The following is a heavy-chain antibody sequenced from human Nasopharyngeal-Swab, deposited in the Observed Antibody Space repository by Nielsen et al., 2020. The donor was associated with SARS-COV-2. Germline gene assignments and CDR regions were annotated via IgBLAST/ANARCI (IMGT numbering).Heavy chain of an antibody. D-gene: IGHD3-22*01. CDR3: AKGGRIAMIEDF. CDR2: IKQDGGEK. Sequence: GESLKISCAASGFTFSSYWMSWVRQAPGKGLEWVANIKQDGGEKNYVDSVKGRFTISRDNAKNSLYLQMNTLRAEDTAVYYCAKGGRIAMIEDFWGQGTMVTVSS. V-gene: IGHV3-7*01. CDR1: GFTFSSYW. J-gene: IGHJ3*01.